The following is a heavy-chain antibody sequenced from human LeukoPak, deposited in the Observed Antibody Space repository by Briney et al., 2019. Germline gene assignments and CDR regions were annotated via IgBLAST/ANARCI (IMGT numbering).Heavy chain of an antibody. J-gene: IGHJ4*02. Sequence: PGGSLRLSCAASGFTFSSYSMNWVRQAPGKGLEWVSYISSSSSTIYYADSVKGRFTISRDNAKNSLYLQMNSLRAEDTAVYYCARDMGGAGCSSTSCYSDFDYWGQGTLVTVSS. CDR2: ISSSSSTI. D-gene: IGHD2-2*01. V-gene: IGHV3-48*01. CDR1: GFTFSSYS. CDR3: ARDMGGAGCSSTSCYSDFDY.